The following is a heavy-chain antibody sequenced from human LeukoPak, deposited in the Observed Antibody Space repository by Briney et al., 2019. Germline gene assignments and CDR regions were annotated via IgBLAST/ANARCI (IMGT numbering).Heavy chain of an antibody. CDR3: ARDGGVDGFDP. D-gene: IGHD3-16*01. CDR2: INKVGDSR. Sequence: GGSLRLSCAASGFTFSSYWMHWVRQAPGKGLVWVSRINKVGDSRSYAHSVKGRSTISRDNSKNTVYLQMHSLSPEDTAVYYCARDGGVDGFDPWGQGTLV. J-gene: IGHJ5*02. V-gene: IGHV3-74*01. CDR1: GFTFSSYW.